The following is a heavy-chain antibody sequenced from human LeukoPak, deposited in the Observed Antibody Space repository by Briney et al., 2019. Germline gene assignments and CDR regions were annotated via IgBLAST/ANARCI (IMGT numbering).Heavy chain of an antibody. J-gene: IGHJ6*03. V-gene: IGHV1-2*06. D-gene: IGHD6-13*01. CDR3: ARVPSIAAAPYYMDV. CDR2: INPNSGGT. CDR1: GYTFTGYY. Sequence: GASVKVSCKASGYTFTGYYMHWVRQAPGQGLEWLGRINPNSGGTNYAQKFQRRVTMTRDTSISTAYMELSRLRSDDTAVYYCARVPSIAAAPYYMDVWGKGTTVTVSS.